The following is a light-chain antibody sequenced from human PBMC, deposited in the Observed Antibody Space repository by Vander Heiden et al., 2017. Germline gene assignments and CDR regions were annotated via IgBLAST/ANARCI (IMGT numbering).Light chain of an antibody. J-gene: IGKJ3*01. CDR1: QSVLYSYNNKYY. CDR2: WAS. Sequence: DIVMTQSPDSLAVSLGERATIHCKSSQSVLYSYNNKYYLAWYQQKPGQPPKLLIYWASTRESVVPDRFSGSGSGTDFTLTISSLQAEDVAFYYCQQYYCTPFTFGPGTKVDIK. V-gene: IGKV4-1*01. CDR3: QQYYCTPFT.